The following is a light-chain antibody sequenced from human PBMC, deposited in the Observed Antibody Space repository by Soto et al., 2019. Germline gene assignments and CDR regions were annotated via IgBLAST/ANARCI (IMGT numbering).Light chain of an antibody. V-gene: IGLV2-14*03. CDR2: DVT. Sequence: QSVLTQPASVSGSPGQSITISCTGTSSDVGGFNYVSWYQQHPGKAPKLMIYDVTNRPSGVSYRFSGSKSGNTASLTISGRQAEEEADYYCNSYTSSSTYVFGTGTKLTVL. CDR1: SSDVGGFNY. J-gene: IGLJ1*01. CDR3: NSYTSSSTYV.